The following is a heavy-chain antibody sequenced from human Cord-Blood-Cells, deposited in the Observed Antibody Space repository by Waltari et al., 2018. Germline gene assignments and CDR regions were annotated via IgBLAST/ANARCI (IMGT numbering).Heavy chain of an antibody. CDR2: INPNSGGT. V-gene: IGHV1-2*06. J-gene: IGHJ6*02. CDR1: GYTFTGYY. Sequence: QVQLVQSGAEVKKPGASVKVSCKASGYTFTGYYMHWVRQAPGQGLEWMGRINPNSGGTNYAQKFQGRVTMTRDTSISTAYMERSRLRSDDTAVYYCAGGITMVQGVIPYYYYYGMDVWGQGTTVTVSS. CDR3: AGGITMVQGVIPYYYYYGMDV. D-gene: IGHD3-10*01.